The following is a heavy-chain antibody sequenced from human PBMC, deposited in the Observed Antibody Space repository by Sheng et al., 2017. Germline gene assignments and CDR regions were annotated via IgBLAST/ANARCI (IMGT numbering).Heavy chain of an antibody. V-gene: IGHV1-69*04. Sequence: QVQLVQSGAEVKKPGSSVKVSCKASGGTFSNNAISWVRQAPGQGLEWMGGIIPLLNMTDDAQKFQGXVTITADKSTGTAYMELSSLRSEDTAVYYCARIKGYCSSATCTDAFDLWANGQSHRLF. CDR2: IIPLLNMT. D-gene: IGHD2-2*01. CDR3: ARIKGYCSSATCTDAFDL. CDR1: GGTFSNNA. J-gene: IGHJ3*01.